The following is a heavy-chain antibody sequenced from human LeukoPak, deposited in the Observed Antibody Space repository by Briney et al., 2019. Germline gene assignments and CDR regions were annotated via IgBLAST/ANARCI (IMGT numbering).Heavy chain of an antibody. J-gene: IGHJ5*02. D-gene: IGHD1-26*01. V-gene: IGHV1-46*01. CDR3: ARDNSVGDNAWWFDP. Sequence: GASVKVSCKASGYTFTSYYMHWVRQAPGQGLGWMGLINPTGGSTGYAQEFQGRVTMTRDMSTSTDYMELSSLRSEDTAIYYCARDNSVGDNAWWFDPWGQGTLVTVSS. CDR2: INPTGGST. CDR1: GYTFTSYY.